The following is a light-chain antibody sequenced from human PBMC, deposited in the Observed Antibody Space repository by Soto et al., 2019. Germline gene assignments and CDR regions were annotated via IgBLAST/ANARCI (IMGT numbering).Light chain of an antibody. J-gene: IGKJ3*01. CDR2: DAS. CDR3: QQRSNWPRLFT. Sequence: EIVLTQSPATLSLSPGERATLSCRASQSVSSYLAWYQQKPGQATRLLIYDASNRATGIPARFSGSGSGTDFTLTISSLEPEDFAVYYCQQRSNWPRLFTFGPGTKVDIK. V-gene: IGKV3-11*01. CDR1: QSVSSY.